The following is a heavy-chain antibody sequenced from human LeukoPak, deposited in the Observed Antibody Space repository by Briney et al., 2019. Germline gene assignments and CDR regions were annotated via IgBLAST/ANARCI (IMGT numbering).Heavy chain of an antibody. CDR1: GGYFSGFY. D-gene: IGHD3-9*01. J-gene: IGHJ6*03. CDR2: ISYSGTT. CDR3: AKGKVGHYHSVTDEYYYYMDV. V-gene: IGHV4-34*01. Sequence: PSETLSLTCVVDGGYFSGFYWTWVRQAPGKGLEWIGEISYSGTTKYNPSLKSRVTIEVDTSKKQISLNLSSMTAADTAVYYCAKGKVGHYHSVTDEYYYYMDVWGKGTTVIVSS.